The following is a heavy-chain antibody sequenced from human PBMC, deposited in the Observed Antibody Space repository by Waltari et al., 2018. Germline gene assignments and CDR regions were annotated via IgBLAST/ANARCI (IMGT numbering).Heavy chain of an antibody. CDR2: ISDSGTT. J-gene: IGHJ4*02. CDR1: DFSISSGFY. CDR3: AREAGSGIDWYHDY. D-gene: IGHD3-9*01. V-gene: IGHV4-38-2*02. Sequence: QMQESGPGLVKPSETLSLMCSVSDFSISSGFYWGWPRQSPGKGLEWIGSISDSGTTSYNPSLQSRVTISIDTSKNQFSLKLGSVTAADTAVFYCAREAGSGIDWYHDYWGQGILVTVSS.